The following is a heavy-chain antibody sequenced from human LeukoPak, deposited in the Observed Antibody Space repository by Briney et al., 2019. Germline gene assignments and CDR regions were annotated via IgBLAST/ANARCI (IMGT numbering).Heavy chain of an antibody. J-gene: IGHJ4*02. Sequence: SETLSLTCAVYGGSFSGYYWSWIRQPPGKGLEWIGEINHSGSTNYNPSLKSRVTISVDTSKNQFSLKLSSVTAADTAVYYCARVVAGLDYWGQGTLVTVSS. V-gene: IGHV4-34*01. CDR3: ARVVAGLDY. D-gene: IGHD6-19*01. CDR2: INHSGST. CDR1: GGSFSGYY.